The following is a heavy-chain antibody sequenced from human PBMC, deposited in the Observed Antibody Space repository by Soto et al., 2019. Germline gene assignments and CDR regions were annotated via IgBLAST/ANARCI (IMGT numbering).Heavy chain of an antibody. J-gene: IGHJ5*02. CDR1: GYSFTGYY. V-gene: IGHV1-2*02. D-gene: IGHD4-4*01. CDR3: ARGMTVATILGWFDP. Sequence: ASVKVSCKASGYSFTGYYLHWVRQAPGQGLEWMGWINPNSGDTSYAQRFQGTVTMTRDTSITTAYLEVNRLRSHDTAVYYCARGMTVATILGWFDPWGQGTLVTVS. CDR2: INPNSGDT.